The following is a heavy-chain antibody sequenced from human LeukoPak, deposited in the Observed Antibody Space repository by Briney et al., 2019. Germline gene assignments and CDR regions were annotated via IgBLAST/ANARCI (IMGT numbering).Heavy chain of an antibody. J-gene: IGHJ6*02. CDR2: ISAYNRNT. D-gene: IGHD5-18*01. Sequence: ASVKVSSKASGYTYTSYGISWVRQAPGQGLEWMGWISAYNRNTNYAQKFQDRVTMTTDSSTTTAYMELRSLTSDDTALYYCARDTAVAYYGMDVWGQGTTVTVSS. CDR3: ARDTAVAYYGMDV. CDR1: GYTYTSYG. V-gene: IGHV1-18*01.